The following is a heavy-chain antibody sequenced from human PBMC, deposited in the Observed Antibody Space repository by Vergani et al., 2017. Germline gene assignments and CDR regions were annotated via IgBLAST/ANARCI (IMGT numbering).Heavy chain of an antibody. V-gene: IGHV1-69*08. CDR2: IIPILGIA. CDR1: VGTFSSYT. Sequence: QVQLVQSGAEVKKPGSSVKVSCKASVGTFSSYTISWVRQAPGQGLEWMGRIIPILGIANYAQKFQGRVTITADKSTSTASMELSSLRSEDTAVYYCARDSGYSYGQGSDYWGQGTLVTVSS. CDR3: ARDSGYSYGQGSDY. J-gene: IGHJ4*02. D-gene: IGHD5-18*01.